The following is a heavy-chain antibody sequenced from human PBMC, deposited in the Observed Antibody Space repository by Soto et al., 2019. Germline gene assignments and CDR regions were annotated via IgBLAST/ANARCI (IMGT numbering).Heavy chain of an antibody. D-gene: IGHD2-15*01. CDR1: GYSINSDYY. V-gene: IGHV4-38-2*01. Sequence: PAETLSLTCHVSGYSINSDYYLALMRHPPGKGLEWIGSVYRTAIPLYNPSLKSRVSISVDMSKNQFSLNLTSVTAADTAVYYCARRGRLRERYCDPWGQGTRVTVSS. CDR3: ARRGRLRERYCDP. J-gene: IGHJ5*02. CDR2: VYRTAIP.